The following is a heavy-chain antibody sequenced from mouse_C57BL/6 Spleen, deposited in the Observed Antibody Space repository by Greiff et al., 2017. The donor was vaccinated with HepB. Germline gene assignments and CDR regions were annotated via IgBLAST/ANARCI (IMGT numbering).Heavy chain of an antibody. CDR2: IRSKSNNYAT. Sequence: EVQGVESGGGLVQPKGSLKLSCAASGFSFNTYAMNWVRQAPGKGLEWVARIRSKSNNYATYYADSVKDRFTISRDDSESMLYLQMNNVKTEDTAMYYCVRPYYYGSSYWYFDVWGTGTTVTVSS. D-gene: IGHD1-1*01. CDR3: VRPYYYGSSYWYFDV. J-gene: IGHJ1*03. V-gene: IGHV10-1*01. CDR1: GFSFNTYA.